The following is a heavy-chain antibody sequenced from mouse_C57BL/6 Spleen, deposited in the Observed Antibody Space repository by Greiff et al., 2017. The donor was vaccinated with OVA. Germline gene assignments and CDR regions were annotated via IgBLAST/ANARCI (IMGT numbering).Heavy chain of an antibody. CDR2: IDPSDSYT. CDR3: ARPPFDV. CDR1: GYTFTSYW. Sequence: QLQQPGAELVKPGASVKLSCKASGYTFTSYWMQWVKQRPGQGLEWIGEIDPSDSYTNYNQKFKGKATLTVDTSSSTAYMQLSSLTSEDSAVYYCARPPFDVWGTGTTVTVSS. J-gene: IGHJ1*03. V-gene: IGHV1-50*01.